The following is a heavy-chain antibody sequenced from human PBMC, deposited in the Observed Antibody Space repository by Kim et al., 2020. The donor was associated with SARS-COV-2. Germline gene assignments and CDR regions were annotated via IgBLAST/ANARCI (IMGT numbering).Heavy chain of an antibody. CDR2: IYYSGST. D-gene: IGHD5-12*01. V-gene: IGHV4-59*13. J-gene: IGHJ4*02. Sequence: SETLSLTCTVSGGSISSYYWSWIRQPPGKGLEWIGYIYYSGSTNYNPSLKSRVTISVDTSKNQFSLKLSSVTAADTAVYYCARGTRRRDGYKSNSYYFDYWGQGTLVTVSS. CDR3: ARGTRRRDGYKSNSYYFDY. CDR1: GGSISSYY.